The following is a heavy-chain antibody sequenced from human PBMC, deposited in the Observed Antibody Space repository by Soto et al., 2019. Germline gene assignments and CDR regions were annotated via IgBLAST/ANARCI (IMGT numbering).Heavy chain of an antibody. V-gene: IGHV3-23*01. J-gene: IGHJ4*02. Sequence: GGSLRLSCAASGFTFSTYAVSWVRQAPGKGLEWVSVISDSGSRIYYADSVKGRFTISRDNSKNTLYLQMNSLRAEDTAVYYCAKPSGSDWSYLYFDYWGQGTLVTVSS. D-gene: IGHD1-7*01. CDR3: AKPSGSDWSYLYFDY. CDR2: ISDSGSRI. CDR1: GFTFSTYA.